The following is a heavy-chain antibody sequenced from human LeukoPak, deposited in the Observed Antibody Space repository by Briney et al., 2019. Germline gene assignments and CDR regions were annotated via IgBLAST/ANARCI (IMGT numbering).Heavy chain of an antibody. CDR3: ARQQGTYYYDSSGRPGAFDI. D-gene: IGHD3-22*01. V-gene: IGHV1-69*13. CDR1: GGTFSSYG. J-gene: IGHJ3*02. CDR2: IILIFGTA. Sequence: ASVKVSCKASGGTFSSYGISWVRQAPGQGLEWMGGIILIFGTANYAQKFQGRVTVTADESTSTAFLELSSLRSEDTAVYYCARQQGTYYYDSSGRPGAFDIWGQGTMVTVSS.